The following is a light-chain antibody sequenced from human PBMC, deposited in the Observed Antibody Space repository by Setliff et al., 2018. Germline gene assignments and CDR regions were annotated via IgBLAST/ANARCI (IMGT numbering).Light chain of an antibody. V-gene: IGLV2-8*01. J-gene: IGLJ1*01. Sequence: QSALAQPPSASGSPGQSLIISCTGTSRDVGSSTFVPWYQQHPGKAPKLLIYEISKRPSGVPDRFSGSKSGNTASLTVSGLQAEDEADYYCSSYAGTNNPYVFGSGTK. CDR3: SSYAGTNNPYV. CDR1: SRDVGSSTF. CDR2: EIS.